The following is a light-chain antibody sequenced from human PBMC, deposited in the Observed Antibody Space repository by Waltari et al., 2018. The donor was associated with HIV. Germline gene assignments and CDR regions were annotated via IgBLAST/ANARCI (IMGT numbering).Light chain of an antibody. J-gene: IGLJ2*01. CDR2: QDT. CDR3: QAWDSFTGL. Sequence: SFELTQPPSVSVSPGQTARITCSGAKLGGNYVSWYQQRPGQSPVLIIYQDTKRPSGIPERFSGSNSGNTVTLTISGTQALDEADYYCQAWDSFTGLFGGGTKLTVL. CDR1: KLGGNY. V-gene: IGLV3-1*01.